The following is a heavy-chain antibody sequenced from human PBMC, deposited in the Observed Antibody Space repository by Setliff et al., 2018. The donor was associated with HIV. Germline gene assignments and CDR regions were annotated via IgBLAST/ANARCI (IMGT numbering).Heavy chain of an antibody. D-gene: IGHD6-13*01. CDR1: GGTFSDFR. Sequence: SVKVSCKASGGTFSDFRITWVRQAPRQGLEWMGEITPFVGITNYAQKFQGRVTISADESTATAYIELSSLTSQDTAVYYCARDKGIREAASLDYWGQGSLVTV. CDR3: ARDKGIREAASLDY. J-gene: IGHJ4*02. V-gene: IGHV1-69*10. CDR2: ITPFVGIT.